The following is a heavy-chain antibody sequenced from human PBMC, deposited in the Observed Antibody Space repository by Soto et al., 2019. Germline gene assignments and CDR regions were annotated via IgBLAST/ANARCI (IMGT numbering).Heavy chain of an antibody. CDR3: PRRGGLAVAGWFDP. Sequence: SETLSLTCAVYGGSFSGYYWSWIRQPPGKGLEWIGEINHSGSTNYHPSLKSRVTISVDTSKNQFSLKLSFVTAADTAVYYCPRRGGLAVAGWFDPWGQGTLVTVSS. CDR2: INHSGST. J-gene: IGHJ5*02. D-gene: IGHD6-19*01. CDR1: GGSFSGYY. V-gene: IGHV4-34*01.